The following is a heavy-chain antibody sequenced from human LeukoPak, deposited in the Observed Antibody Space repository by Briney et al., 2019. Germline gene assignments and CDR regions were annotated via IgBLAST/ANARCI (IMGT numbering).Heavy chain of an antibody. CDR3: ARDWGGYSGSYSFWFDP. D-gene: IGHD1-26*01. J-gene: IGHJ5*02. V-gene: IGHV3-23*01. CDR1: GFTFSSYA. CDR2: ISGRGGTT. Sequence: GGSLRLSCAASGFTFSSYAMSWVRQAPGKGLEGVSVISGRGGTTYYADSVKGRFTISRDNSKNTLYLQMNSLRAEDTAVYYCARDWGGYSGSYSFWFDPWGQGTLVTVSS.